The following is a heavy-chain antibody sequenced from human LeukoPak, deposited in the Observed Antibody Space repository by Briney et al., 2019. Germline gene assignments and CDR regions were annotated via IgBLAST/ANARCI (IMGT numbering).Heavy chain of an antibody. CDR1: GFTFSSYA. Sequence: GGSLRLSCAASGFTFSSYAISWVRQAPGKGLEWVSAISGSGGSTYYADSVKGRFTISRDNSKNTLYLQMNSLRAEDTAVYYCAKDGNPEYYDFWSGYYSPYYFDYWGQGTLVTVSS. D-gene: IGHD3-3*01. J-gene: IGHJ4*02. CDR2: ISGSGGST. V-gene: IGHV3-23*01. CDR3: AKDGNPEYYDFWSGYYSPYYFDY.